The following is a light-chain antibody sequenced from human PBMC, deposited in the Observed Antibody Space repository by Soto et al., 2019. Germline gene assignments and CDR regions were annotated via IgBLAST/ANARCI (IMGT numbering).Light chain of an antibody. Sequence: DIQMTQSPSSLSASVGDRVTITCRASQGISNYLAWYQQKPGQVPKLLIHTAATLQSGVPSRFSGGGSGPDFTLTISSLQPEDVATYYCQKYNNAPRTFGQGTKVEIK. CDR1: QGISNY. J-gene: IGKJ1*01. V-gene: IGKV1-27*01. CDR3: QKYNNAPRT. CDR2: TAA.